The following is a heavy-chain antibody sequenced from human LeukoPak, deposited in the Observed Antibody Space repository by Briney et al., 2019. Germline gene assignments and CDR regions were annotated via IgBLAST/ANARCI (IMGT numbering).Heavy chain of an antibody. CDR2: ISYDGSNK. J-gene: IGHJ3*02. CDR1: GFTFSSYG. Sequence: GGSLRLSCAASGFTFSSYGMHWVRQAPGKGLEWVAVISYDGSNKYYADSVKGRFTISRDNSKNTLYLQMNSLRAEDTAVYYCARGPTVTTDAFDIWGQGTMVTVSS. D-gene: IGHD4-17*01. CDR3: ARGPTVTTDAFDI. V-gene: IGHV3-30*03.